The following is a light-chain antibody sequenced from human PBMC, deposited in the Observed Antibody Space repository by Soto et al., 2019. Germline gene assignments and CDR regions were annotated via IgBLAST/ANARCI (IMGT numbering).Light chain of an antibody. Sequence: EIVLTQSPATLSLSPGESATLSCRATRSVSSYLAWYQQKPGQAPRLLIYDASSRPTDIPARFSGSGSGTDFTLTISSLEPEDFALYYCQQRSNWPITFGQGTLLE. CDR1: RSVSSY. V-gene: IGKV3-11*01. J-gene: IGKJ5*01. CDR2: DAS. CDR3: QQRSNWPIT.